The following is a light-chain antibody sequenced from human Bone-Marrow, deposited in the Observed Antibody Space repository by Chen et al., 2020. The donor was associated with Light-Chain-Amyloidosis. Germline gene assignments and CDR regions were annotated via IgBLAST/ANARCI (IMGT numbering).Light chain of an antibody. J-gene: IGLJ1*01. CDR2: KDR. CDR1: ELGGKY. CDR3: QAWDSTTFV. Sequence: SYELTQPPAVSVSPGQTASITCSGDELGGKYTSWYQQKPGQSPVLVIYKDRKRPSGIPERFSGSNSGNTATLTISGTQPMDEADYYCQAWDSTTFVFGTGTEVTVL. V-gene: IGLV3-1*01.